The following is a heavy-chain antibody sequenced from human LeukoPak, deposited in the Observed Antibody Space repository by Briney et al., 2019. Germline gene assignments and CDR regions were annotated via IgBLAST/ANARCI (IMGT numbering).Heavy chain of an antibody. Sequence: ASVKVSCKASGYTFTGYYMHWVRQAPGQGLEWMGWINPNSGGTNYAQKFQGWVTMTRDTSISTAYMELSRLRSDDTAVYYCARESSSGWYFFGYRGQGTLVTVSS. CDR3: ARESSSGWYFFGY. V-gene: IGHV1-2*04. CDR1: GYTFTGYY. J-gene: IGHJ4*02. CDR2: INPNSGGT. D-gene: IGHD6-19*01.